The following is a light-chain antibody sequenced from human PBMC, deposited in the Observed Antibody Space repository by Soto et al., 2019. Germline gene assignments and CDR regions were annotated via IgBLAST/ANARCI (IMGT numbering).Light chain of an antibody. V-gene: IGKV1-33*01. J-gene: IGKJ1*01. CDR2: DAS. Sequence: DIQMTQSPSSLSASVGDRVTVTCQSSQDISHNLNWYQHKAGKAPKLLISDASNLQTGVPSRFSGSGSGTDFTFTISSLQPEDIATYYCQQYHDLFPWTFGQGTKVEI. CDR1: QDISHN. CDR3: QQYHDLFPWT.